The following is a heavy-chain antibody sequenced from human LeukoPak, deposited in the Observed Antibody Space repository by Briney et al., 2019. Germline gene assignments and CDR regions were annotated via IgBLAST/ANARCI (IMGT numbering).Heavy chain of an antibody. V-gene: IGHV3-23*01. Sequence: GGSLRLSCAASGFTFSSYAMSWVRQAPGKGLEWVSAISGSGGSTYYADSVKGRFTISRDNTKNSLYPEMNSLRAEDTAVYYCARAHVTGVDAFDIWGQGTMVTVSS. J-gene: IGHJ3*02. CDR2: ISGSGGST. CDR3: ARAHVTGVDAFDI. CDR1: GFTFSSYA. D-gene: IGHD2-21*02.